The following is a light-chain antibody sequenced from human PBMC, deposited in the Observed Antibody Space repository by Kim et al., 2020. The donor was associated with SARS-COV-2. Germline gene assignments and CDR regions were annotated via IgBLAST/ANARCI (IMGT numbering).Light chain of an antibody. CDR2: KDS. Sequence: DIQMTQSPSTLSASVGDRVTITCRASQSISSWLAWYQQKPGKAPKLLIYKDSSLESGVPSRFSGSGSETEFTLTISSLQPDDFATYYCQQYNSYPWTFGQGTKVDIK. V-gene: IGKV1-5*03. J-gene: IGKJ1*01. CDR3: QQYNSYPWT. CDR1: QSISSW.